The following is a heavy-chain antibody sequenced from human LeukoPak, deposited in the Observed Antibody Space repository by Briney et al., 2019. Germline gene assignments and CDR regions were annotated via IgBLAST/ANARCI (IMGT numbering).Heavy chain of an antibody. CDR2: ISSSGSTI. CDR3: ARDSYYYDSSGYYSGY. D-gene: IGHD3-22*01. CDR1: GFTFSDYY. Sequence: KPGGSLRLSCAASGFTFSDYYMSWIRQAPGKGLEWVSYISSSGSTIYYADSVKGRFTTSRDNAKNSLYLQMNSLRAEDTAVYYCARDSYYYDSSGYYSGYWGQGTLVTVSS. V-gene: IGHV3-11*01. J-gene: IGHJ4*02.